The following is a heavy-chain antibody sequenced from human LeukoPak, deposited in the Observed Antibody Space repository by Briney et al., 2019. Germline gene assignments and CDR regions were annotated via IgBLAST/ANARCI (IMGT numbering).Heavy chain of an antibody. V-gene: IGHV4-39*01. Sequence: PSETLSLTCTVSGGSISSSSYYWGWIRQPPGKGLEWIGSIYYSGSTYYNPSLKSRVTISVDTSKNQFSLKLSSVTAADTAVYYCARCRYNWNDRDAFDIWGQGTMVTVSS. CDR3: ARCRYNWNDRDAFDI. CDR2: IYYSGST. J-gene: IGHJ3*02. CDR1: GGSISSSSYY. D-gene: IGHD1-20*01.